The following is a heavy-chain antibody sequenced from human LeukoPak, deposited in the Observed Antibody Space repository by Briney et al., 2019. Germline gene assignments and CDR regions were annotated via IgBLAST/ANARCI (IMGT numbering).Heavy chain of an antibody. J-gene: IGHJ4*02. CDR3: AKLTYYYDSSGYTESDY. V-gene: IGHV3-30*18. CDR1: GFTFSSYG. D-gene: IGHD3-22*01. CDR2: ISYDGSNK. Sequence: GGSLRLSCAASGFTFSSYGMHWVRQAPGKGLEWVAVISYDGSNKYYADSVKGRFTISRDNSKNTLYLQMNSLRAEDTAVYYCAKLTYYYDSSGYTESDYWGQGTLVTVSS.